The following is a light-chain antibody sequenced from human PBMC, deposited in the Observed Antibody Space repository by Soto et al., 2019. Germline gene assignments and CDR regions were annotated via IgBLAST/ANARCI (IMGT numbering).Light chain of an antibody. J-gene: IGKJ2*01. CDR1: QSISSY. CDR3: QKSYRTPGT. V-gene: IGKV1-39*01. Sequence: DIQMTQSPSSLSASVGDRVTITCRASQSISSYLNWYQQKPGKAPKLLIYAASSLQSGVPSRFSGSGSGTDFTLTITSLQPEDFATYYCQKSYRTPGTFGQGTKLEIK. CDR2: AAS.